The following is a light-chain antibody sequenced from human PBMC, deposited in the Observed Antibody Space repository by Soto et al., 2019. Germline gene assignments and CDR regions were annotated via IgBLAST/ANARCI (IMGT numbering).Light chain of an antibody. CDR2: DAS. Sequence: AIQLTQSPSSLSASVGDRVTITCRASQGISSALAWYQQKPGKVPKLVIYDASSLESGVPSRFSGSGSGTEFTFTHHRLPPEDFGNYYCPKFKNYQTFGPGTKVDIK. V-gene: IGKV1D-13*01. CDR1: QGISSA. J-gene: IGKJ3*01. CDR3: PKFKNYQT.